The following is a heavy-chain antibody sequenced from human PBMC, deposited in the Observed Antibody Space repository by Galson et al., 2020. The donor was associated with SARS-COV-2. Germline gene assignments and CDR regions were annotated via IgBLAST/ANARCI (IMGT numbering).Heavy chain of an antibody. CDR3: ARVYRSAKDIIMAGPGTRDRKTSFFNS. CDR2: IDQSGRT. V-gene: IGHV4-34*01. CDR1: CGSLGDYS. Sequence: SQASEPLSLTRAVSCGSLGDYSWSWIRQPPGKGLEWIGEIDQSGRTNYSPSLKSRGSISVDRSKNQFSLKLYSVTAADTAVYYCARVYRSAKDIIMAGPGTRDRKTSFFNSWGQGALITVSS. J-gene: IGHJ5*02. D-gene: IGHD6-13*01.